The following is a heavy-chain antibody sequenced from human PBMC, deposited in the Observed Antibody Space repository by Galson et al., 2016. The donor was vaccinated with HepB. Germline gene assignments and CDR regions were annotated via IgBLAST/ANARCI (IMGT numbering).Heavy chain of an antibody. CDR1: GGSFSDHY. Sequence: SETLSLTCAVYGGSFSDHYWSWIRQPPGKGLEWIGEINHSGSTNFNPSLKSRVTISVDTSKNQFSLKLSSVTAADTAVYYCARHAVPRIVRAFDIWGQGTMVTVSS. V-gene: IGHV4-34*01. J-gene: IGHJ3*02. D-gene: IGHD3-16*02. CDR2: INHSGST. CDR3: ARHAVPRIVRAFDI.